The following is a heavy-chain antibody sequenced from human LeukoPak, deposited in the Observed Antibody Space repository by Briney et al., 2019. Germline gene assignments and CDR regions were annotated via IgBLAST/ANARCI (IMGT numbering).Heavy chain of an antibody. CDR1: GFTFSSYA. CDR2: ISGSGGST. CDR3: AKDAPAWYCSSTSCLDAFDY. Sequence: PGGSLRLSCAASGFTFSSYAMSWVRQAPGEGLEWVSAISGSGGSTYYADSVKGRFTISRDNSKNTLYLQMNSLRAEDTAVYYCAKDAPAWYCSSTSCLDAFDYWGQGTLVTVSS. D-gene: IGHD2-2*01. V-gene: IGHV3-23*01. J-gene: IGHJ4*02.